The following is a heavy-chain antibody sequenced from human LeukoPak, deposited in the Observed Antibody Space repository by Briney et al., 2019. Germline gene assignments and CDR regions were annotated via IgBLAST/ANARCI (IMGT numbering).Heavy chain of an antibody. Sequence: SSETLSLTCTVSGGSISSYFWSWIRQPAGKGLEWIGSIYASGSTNYNPSLKSRVTMSVDTSKNQFSLKLTSVTAADTAVYYCAREYSSSSGKNAFDIWGQGTMVTVSS. CDR2: IYASGST. CDR3: AREYSSSSGKNAFDI. J-gene: IGHJ3*02. CDR1: GGSISSYF. D-gene: IGHD6-6*01. V-gene: IGHV4-4*07.